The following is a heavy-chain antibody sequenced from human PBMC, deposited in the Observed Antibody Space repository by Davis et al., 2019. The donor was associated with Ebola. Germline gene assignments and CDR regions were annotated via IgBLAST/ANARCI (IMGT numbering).Heavy chain of an antibody. CDR3: ARDEQQLTSHYYGMDV. CDR2: IWYDGSNK. Sequence: PGGSLRLSCAASGFTFSSYGMHWVRQAPGKGLEWVVVIWYDGSNKYYADSVKGRFTISRDNSKNTLYLQMNSLRAEDTAVYYCARDEQQLTSHYYGMDVWGQGTTVTVSS. V-gene: IGHV3-33*01. CDR1: GFTFSSYG. J-gene: IGHJ6*02. D-gene: IGHD6-13*01.